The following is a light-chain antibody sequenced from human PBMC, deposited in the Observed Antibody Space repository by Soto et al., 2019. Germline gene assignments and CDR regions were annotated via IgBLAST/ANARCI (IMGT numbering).Light chain of an antibody. V-gene: IGKV3-15*01. CDR1: QSVSSN. Sequence: EIVMTHSPATLSVPPGERATLSCRASQSVSSNLAWYQQKPGQAPRLLIYGASTRATGIPARFSGSGSGTEFTLTISSLQSEDFAVYYCQQYNNWPPLTFGGGTKVDIK. J-gene: IGKJ4*01. CDR2: GAS. CDR3: QQYNNWPPLT.